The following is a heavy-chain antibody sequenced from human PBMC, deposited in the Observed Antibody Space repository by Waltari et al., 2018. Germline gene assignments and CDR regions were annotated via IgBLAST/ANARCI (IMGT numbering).Heavy chain of an antibody. CDR1: GFTFTNHG. J-gene: IGHJ3*02. Sequence: QVQLVESGGGVVQSGRSLRLSCVGSGFTFTNHGMNWVRQAPGKGLEWVAVIWYDGSNKNYVDSVKGRFTISRDNAKNTMYLETNRLRAEDTAVYCCARGDGGSGLGASDIWGQGTMVTVSS. D-gene: IGHD3-3*01. V-gene: IGHV3-33*01. CDR3: ARGDGGSGLGASDI. CDR2: IWYDGSNK.